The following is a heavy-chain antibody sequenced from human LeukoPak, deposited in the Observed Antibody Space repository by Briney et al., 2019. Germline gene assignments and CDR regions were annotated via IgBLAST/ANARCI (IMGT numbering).Heavy chain of an antibody. CDR1: GYTFIGYA. CDR2: INTNTGNP. Sequence: GASVKVSCKASGYTFIGYAMNWVRQAPGQGLEWMGWINTNTGNPTYAQGFTGRFVFSLDTSVSTAYLQISGLKAEDTAVYYCARGLSDYYYDSSGYPLWGQGTLVTVSS. CDR3: ARGLSDYYYDSSGYPL. V-gene: IGHV7-4-1*02. D-gene: IGHD3-22*01. J-gene: IGHJ4*02.